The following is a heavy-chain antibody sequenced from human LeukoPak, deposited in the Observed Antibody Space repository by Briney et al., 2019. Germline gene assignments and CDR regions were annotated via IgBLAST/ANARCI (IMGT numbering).Heavy chain of an antibody. V-gene: IGHV3-30*02. CDR3: AKDRGIAARQYYGLDV. CDR2: IWYDGSNK. J-gene: IGHJ6*02. Sequence: GGSLRLSCAASGFILSNFGMHWVRQAPGKGLEWVAVIWYDGSNKYYADSVKGRFTISRDNSKNTLYLQMNSLRAADTAVYYCAKDRGIAARQYYGLDVWGQGTTVTVSS. CDR1: GFILSNFG. D-gene: IGHD6-25*01.